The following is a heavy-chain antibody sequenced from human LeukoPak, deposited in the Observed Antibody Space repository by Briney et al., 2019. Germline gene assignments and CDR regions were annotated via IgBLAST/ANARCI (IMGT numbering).Heavy chain of an antibody. V-gene: IGHV1-8*03. CDR3: ARGGYYGSGSYLGY. J-gene: IGHJ4*02. Sequence: ASVKVSCKASGCTFTSYDINWVRQATGQGLEWMGWMNPNSGNTGYAQKFQGRVTITRNTSISTAYMELSSLRSEDTAVYYCARGGYYGSGSYLGYWGQGTLVTVSS. D-gene: IGHD3-10*01. CDR1: GCTFTSYD. CDR2: MNPNSGNT.